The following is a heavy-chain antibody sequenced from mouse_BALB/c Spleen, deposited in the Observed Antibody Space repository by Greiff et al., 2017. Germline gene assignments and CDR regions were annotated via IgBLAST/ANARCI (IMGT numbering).Heavy chain of an antibody. V-gene: IGHV1S29*02. CDR3: ARVPYGKRAMDY. CDR1: GYTFTDYN. D-gene: IGHD2-1*01. Sequence: EVKLMESGPELVKPGASVKISCKASGYTFTDYNMHWVKQSHGKSLEWIGYIYPYNGGTGYNQKFKSMATLTVDNSSSTAYMELRSLTSEDSAVYYCARVPYGKRAMDYWGQGTSVTVSS. J-gene: IGHJ4*01. CDR2: IYPYNGGT.